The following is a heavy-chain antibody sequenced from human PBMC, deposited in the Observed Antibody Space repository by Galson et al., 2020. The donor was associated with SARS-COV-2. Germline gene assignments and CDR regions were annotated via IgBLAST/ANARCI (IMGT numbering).Heavy chain of an antibody. CDR1: GFTFSSYW. CDR2: IKQDGSEK. J-gene: IGHJ4*02. CDR3: ARDVATHEINFDY. V-gene: IGHV3-7*03. Sequence: GGSLRLSCAASGFTFSSYWMSWVRQAPGKGLEWVANIKQDGSEKYYVDYVKGRFTISRDNAKNSLYLQMNSLRAEDTAVYYCARDVATHEINFDYWGQGTLVTVSS. D-gene: IGHD5-12*01.